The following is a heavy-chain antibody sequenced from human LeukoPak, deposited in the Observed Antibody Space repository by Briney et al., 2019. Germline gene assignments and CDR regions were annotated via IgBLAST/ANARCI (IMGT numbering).Heavy chain of an antibody. CDR3: ARNYYGSGSYYAYYYYMDV. CDR1: GYTFPSYG. Sequence: ASVKVSCKASGYTFPSYGIRWVRQAPGQGLEWMGWISAYNGNTNYAQKLQGRVTMTADTSTSTAYMELRSLRSDDTAVYYCARNYYGSGSYYAYYYYMDVWGKGTTVTVSS. J-gene: IGHJ6*03. V-gene: IGHV1-18*01. D-gene: IGHD3-10*01. CDR2: ISAYNGNT.